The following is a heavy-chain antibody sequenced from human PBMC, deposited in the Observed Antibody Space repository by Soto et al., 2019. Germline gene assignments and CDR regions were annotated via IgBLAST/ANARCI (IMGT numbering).Heavy chain of an antibody. J-gene: IGHJ6*02. CDR2: IIPLHNTS. V-gene: IGHV1-69*08. CDR3: AIWSNWNPLYYRGMDV. Sequence: PVKVSRKVSGGAFTQYSLNWVRHAPGQGLEWLGGIIPLHNTSNYSLKLLGRGSVTADISSNTVYMHLSGLTSDDTATYYCAIWSNWNPLYYRGMDVWGQGTTVTVSS. D-gene: IGHD1-20*01. CDR1: GGAFTQYS.